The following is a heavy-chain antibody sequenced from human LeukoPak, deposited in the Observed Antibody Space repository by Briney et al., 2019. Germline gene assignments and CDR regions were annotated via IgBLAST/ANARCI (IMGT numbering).Heavy chain of an antibody. CDR3: ASASGWYD. CDR2: IYHSGST. D-gene: IGHD6-19*01. V-gene: IGHV4-34*01. Sequence: KPSETLSLTCAVYGGSFSGYYWSWIRQPPGKGLEWIGYIYHSGSTYYNPSLKSRVTISVDTSKNQFSLKLSSVTAADTAVYYCASASGWYDWGQGTLVTVSS. J-gene: IGHJ4*02. CDR1: GGSFSGYY.